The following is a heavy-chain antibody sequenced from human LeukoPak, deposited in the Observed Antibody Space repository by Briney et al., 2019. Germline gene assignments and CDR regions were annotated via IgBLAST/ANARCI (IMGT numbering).Heavy chain of an antibody. CDR1: GYTFSSYG. J-gene: IGHJ4*02. CDR3: ARVSVAGTPDRDYFDY. Sequence: ASVKVSCKASGYTFSSYGISWVRQAPGQGLEWMGSINPNSGATNSAQNFQGRVTLTRDTSISTAYMELSGLRSDDTAVYYCARVSVAGTPDRDYFDYWGQGTLVTVSS. V-gene: IGHV1-2*02. D-gene: IGHD6-19*01. CDR2: INPNSGAT.